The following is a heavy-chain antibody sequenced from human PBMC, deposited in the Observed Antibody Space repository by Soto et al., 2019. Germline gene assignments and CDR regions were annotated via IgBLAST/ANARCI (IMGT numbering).Heavy chain of an antibody. CDR2: ISYDGSNK. CDR3: ANGNLYGDYVLSFDY. D-gene: IGHD4-17*01. Sequence: QVQLVESGGGVVQPGRSLRLSCAASGFTFSSYGMHWVRQAPGKGLEWVAVISYDGSNKYYADSVKGRFTISRDNSKNTLYLQMNSLRAEDTAVYYCANGNLYGDYVLSFDYWGQGTLVTVSS. V-gene: IGHV3-30*18. CDR1: GFTFSSYG. J-gene: IGHJ4*02.